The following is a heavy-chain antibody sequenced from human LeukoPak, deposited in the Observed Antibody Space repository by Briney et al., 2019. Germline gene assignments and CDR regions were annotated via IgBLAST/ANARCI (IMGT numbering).Heavy chain of an antibody. V-gene: IGHV4-39*01. CDR2: IYYSGST. D-gene: IGHD3-10*01. Sequence: SETLSLTCTISGGSVSSYYWTWIRQPPGKGLEWIGSIYYSGSTYYNPSLKSRVTISVDTSKNQFSLKLSSVTAADTAVYYCARHPRGYYYYYMDVWGKGTTVTISS. J-gene: IGHJ6*03. CDR3: ARHPRGYYYYYMDV. CDR1: GGSVSSYY.